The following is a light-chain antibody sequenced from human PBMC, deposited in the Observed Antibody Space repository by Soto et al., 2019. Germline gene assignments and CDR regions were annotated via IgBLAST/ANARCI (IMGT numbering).Light chain of an antibody. CDR3: QHYRNWPPRYT. J-gene: IGKJ2*01. CDR2: GAS. V-gene: IGKV3-15*01. CDR1: RSVSSN. Sequence: EIVMTQSPATLSVSPGERATLSCRASRSVSSNLAWYQQRPGQAPRLLIYGASTRATSIPARFSGSGSGTEFTLTISSLQSEDFAVYYCQHYRNWPPRYTFGQGTKLEVK.